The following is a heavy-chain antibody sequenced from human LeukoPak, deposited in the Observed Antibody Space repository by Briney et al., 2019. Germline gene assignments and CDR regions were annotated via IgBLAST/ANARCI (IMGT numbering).Heavy chain of an antibody. D-gene: IGHD5-12*01. CDR3: AREIRYSGYDTSPSGSLGPTNAFDI. Sequence: VASVTVSCKASGYTFTSYGISWVRQAPGQGLEWMGWISAYNGNTNYAQKLQGRVTMTTDTSTSTAYMELRSLRSDDTAVYYCAREIRYSGYDTSPSGSLGPTNAFDIWGQGTMVTVSS. J-gene: IGHJ3*02. CDR1: GYTFTSYG. V-gene: IGHV1-18*01. CDR2: ISAYNGNT.